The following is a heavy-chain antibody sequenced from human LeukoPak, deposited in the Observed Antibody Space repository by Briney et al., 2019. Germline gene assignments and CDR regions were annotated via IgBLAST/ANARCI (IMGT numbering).Heavy chain of an antibody. J-gene: IGHJ2*01. V-gene: IGHV1-46*01. CDR2: INPSDGSA. Sequence: ASMKVSCKASGYTFTSYSISWVRQAPGQGLEWMGIINPSDGSANSAQKFQGRVTMTRDTSTSTVYMELSSLRSEDTAVYYCARDRGKVVIATYWYFDLWGRGTLVTVSS. CDR3: ARDRGKVVIATYWYFDL. CDR1: GYTFTSYS. D-gene: IGHD3-22*01.